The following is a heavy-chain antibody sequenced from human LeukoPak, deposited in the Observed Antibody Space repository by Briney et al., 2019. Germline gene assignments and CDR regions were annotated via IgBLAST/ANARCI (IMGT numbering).Heavy chain of an antibody. CDR3: AREDSD. CDR1: GFTFSNSW. J-gene: IGHJ4*02. CDR2: IKQDGSEK. Sequence: PGGSLRLSCAASGFTFSNSWMNWVRQAPGKGLEWVANIKQDGSEKYYVDSVKGRFTISRGNAKNSLFLQTNSLRAEDTAVYYCAREDSDWGQGTLVTVAS. D-gene: IGHD2-15*01. V-gene: IGHV3-7*01.